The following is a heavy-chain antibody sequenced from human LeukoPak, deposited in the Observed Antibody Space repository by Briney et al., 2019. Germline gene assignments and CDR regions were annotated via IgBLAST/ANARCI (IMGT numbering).Heavy chain of an antibody. J-gene: IGHJ4*02. Sequence: GGSLRLSCAASGFTFSSYAMSWVRQAPGKGLEWVSAISGSGGSTYYADSLKGRFTISRNNSKNTLYLQMNSLRAEDTAVYYCAKGGVVPAAIRTFLDYWGQGTLVTVSS. V-gene: IGHV3-23*01. CDR1: GFTFSSYA. CDR2: ISGSGGST. CDR3: AKGGVVPAAIRTFLDY. D-gene: IGHD2-2*02.